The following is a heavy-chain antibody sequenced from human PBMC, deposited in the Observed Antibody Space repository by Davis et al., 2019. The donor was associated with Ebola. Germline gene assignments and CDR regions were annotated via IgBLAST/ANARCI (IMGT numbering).Heavy chain of an antibody. J-gene: IGHJ4*02. V-gene: IGHV1-2*06. Sequence: ASVKVSCKASGYTFTGYYMHWVRQAPGLGLEWVGRVNPSSGGTYYAQKFQGRVTMTRETSISTAYLEVSRLTSDDTAVYYCARAEFPWGQGTLVTVSS. CDR2: VNPSSGGT. D-gene: IGHD3-10*01. CDR3: ARAEFP. CDR1: GYTFTGYY.